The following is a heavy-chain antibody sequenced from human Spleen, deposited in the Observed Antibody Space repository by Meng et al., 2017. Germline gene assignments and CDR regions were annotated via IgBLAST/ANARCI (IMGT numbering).Heavy chain of an antibody. V-gene: IGHV1-18*01. Sequence: QVHPVQSGPEVKKPGASVKVSCKASDYTFTGYGVSWVRQAPGQGLEWMAWLGAHDGDTSHAPKFQGRVTITRDTSTGTVYMELRNLRSDDTAVYYCVSERGGGSFDYWGQGTLVTVSS. CDR2: LGAHDGDT. D-gene: IGHD3-10*01. CDR3: VSERGGGSFDY. CDR1: DYTFTGYG. J-gene: IGHJ4*02.